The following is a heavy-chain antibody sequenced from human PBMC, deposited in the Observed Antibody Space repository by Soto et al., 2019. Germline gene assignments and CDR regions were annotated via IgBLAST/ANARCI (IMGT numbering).Heavy chain of an antibody. D-gene: IGHD6-13*01. CDR3: ARVEQQLTSYYYGMDV. Sequence: PGGSLRLSCAASGFTFSSYAMHWVRQAPGKGLEWVAVISYDGSNKYYADYVKGRFTISRDNSKNTLYLQMNSLRAEDTAVYYCARVEQQLTSYYYGMDVWGQGTTVTVSS. CDR1: GFTFSSYA. V-gene: IGHV3-30-3*01. J-gene: IGHJ6*02. CDR2: ISYDGSNK.